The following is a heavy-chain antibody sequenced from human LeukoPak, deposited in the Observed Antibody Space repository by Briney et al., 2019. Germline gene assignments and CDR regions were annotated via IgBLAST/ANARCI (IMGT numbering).Heavy chain of an antibody. CDR1: GYSISSGYY. CDR3: ARRVAVAGTDFWFDP. CDR2: IYYSGST. Sequence: KPSESLSLTCTVSGYSISSGYYWGWIRQPPGKGLEWIGSIYYSGSTYYNPSLKSRVTIAVDTSKNQFSLKLSSVTAADTAVYYCARRVAVAGTDFWFDPWGQGTLVTVSS. V-gene: IGHV4-38-2*02. D-gene: IGHD6-19*01. J-gene: IGHJ5*02.